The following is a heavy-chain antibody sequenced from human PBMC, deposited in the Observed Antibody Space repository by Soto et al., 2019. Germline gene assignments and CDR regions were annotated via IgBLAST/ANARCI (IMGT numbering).Heavy chain of an antibody. CDR1: GGIFSTYA. V-gene: IGHV1-69*06. J-gene: IGHJ4*02. Sequence: QVQLVQSGAEVKKPGSSVKVSCKASGGIFSTYAISWLRQAPGQGLEWMGGIIPIFGTPNYAQRFLGRVTLNADKSTSTAYMELSRLRSEETAVYYCARDRDDYGSGNYYNRIDFWGQGTLVTVSS. CDR3: ARDRDDYGSGNYYNRIDF. CDR2: IIPIFGTP. D-gene: IGHD3-10*01.